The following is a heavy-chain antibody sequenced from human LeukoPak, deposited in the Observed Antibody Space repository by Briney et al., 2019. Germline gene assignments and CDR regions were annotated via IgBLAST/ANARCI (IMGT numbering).Heavy chain of an antibody. Sequence: GGSLRLSCAASGFTFGSYAMSWVRQAPGKGLEWVSAISGSGGSTYYADSVKGRFTISRDNSKNTLYLQMNSLRAEDTAVYYCARDQDDYGGPLDYWGQGTLVTVSS. CDR2: ISGSGGST. J-gene: IGHJ4*02. V-gene: IGHV3-23*01. CDR1: GFTFGSYA. D-gene: IGHD4-23*01. CDR3: ARDQDDYGGPLDY.